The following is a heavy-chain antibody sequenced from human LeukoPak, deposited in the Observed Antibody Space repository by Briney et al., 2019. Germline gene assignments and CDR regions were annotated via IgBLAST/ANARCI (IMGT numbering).Heavy chain of an antibody. CDR2: ISSSSSYI. D-gene: IGHD4-17*01. J-gene: IGHJ3*02. V-gene: IGHV3-21*01. CDR3: ARDARFTVTTSVDAFDI. CDR1: GFTFSSYS. Sequence: PGGSLRLSCAASGFTFSSYSMNWVRQAPGKGLEWVSSISSSSSYIYYADSVKGRFTISRDNAKSSLYLQMNSLRAEGTAVYYCARDARFTVTTSVDAFDIWGQGTMVTVSS.